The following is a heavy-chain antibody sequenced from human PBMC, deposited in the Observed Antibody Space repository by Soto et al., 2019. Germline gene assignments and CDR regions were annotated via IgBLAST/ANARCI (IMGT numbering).Heavy chain of an antibody. CDR3: ARGSITIFGVVPPDDY. J-gene: IGHJ4*02. Sequence: ASVKVSCKASGGTFSSYAISWVRQAPGQGLEWMGGIIPIFGTANYAQKFQGRVTITADKSTSTAYMELSSLRSEDTAVYYCARGSITIFGVVPPDDYWGQGTLVTVSS. CDR1: GGTFSSYA. D-gene: IGHD3-3*01. CDR2: IIPIFGTA. V-gene: IGHV1-69*06.